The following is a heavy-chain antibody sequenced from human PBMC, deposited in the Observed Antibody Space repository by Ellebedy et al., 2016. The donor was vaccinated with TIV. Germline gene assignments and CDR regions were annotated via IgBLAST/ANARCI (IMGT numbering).Heavy chain of an antibody. V-gene: IGHV1-46*01. CDR2: INPSGGST. Sequence: AASVKVSCKASGYTFTGYYMHWVRQAPGQGLEWMGIINPSGGSTSYAQKFQGRVTMTRDTSTSTVYMELSSLRSEDTAVYYCARDPLGGDFPFDIWGQGTMVTVSS. CDR1: GYTFTGYY. J-gene: IGHJ3*02. D-gene: IGHD2-21*02. CDR3: ARDPLGGDFPFDI.